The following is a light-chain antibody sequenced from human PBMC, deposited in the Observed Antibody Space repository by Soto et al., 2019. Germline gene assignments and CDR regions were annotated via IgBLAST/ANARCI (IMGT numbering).Light chain of an antibody. CDR3: HQRRQWPLT. CDR1: QNIGSL. Sequence: EIVLTQSPGTLSLSPGERATLSCRASQNIGSLLGWYQRKPGRAPRLLISDVSNRATGIPARFSGSGSGTDFTLTISSLESEDFAVYYCHQRRQWPLTFGGGTKVEI. J-gene: IGKJ4*01. CDR2: DVS. V-gene: IGKV3-11*01.